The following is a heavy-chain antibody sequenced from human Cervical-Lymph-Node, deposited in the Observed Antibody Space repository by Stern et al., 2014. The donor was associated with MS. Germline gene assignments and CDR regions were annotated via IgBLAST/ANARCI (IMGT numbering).Heavy chain of an antibody. CDR2: IIPMFGTA. V-gene: IGHV1-69*01. CDR3: ARDGDSSMLGLDV. CDR1: GGTLSDYG. J-gene: IGHJ6*02. Sequence: QVQLVQSGAEVKKPGSSVKVSCKASGGTLSDYGISWVRQAPGQGLEWMGGIIPMFGTANYAQKFKGRVTITADDSTNTAYMDLSSLTSDDTAVYYCARDGDSSMLGLDVWGQGTTVTVSS. D-gene: IGHD4-17*01.